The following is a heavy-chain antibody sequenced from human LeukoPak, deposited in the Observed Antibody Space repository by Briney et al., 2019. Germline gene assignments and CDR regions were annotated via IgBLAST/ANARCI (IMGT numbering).Heavy chain of an antibody. CDR2: IYTSGST. D-gene: IGHD3-3*01. J-gene: IGHJ4*02. CDR3: ASRPGYEFWSGYNY. V-gene: IGHV4-4*07. Sequence: SETLSLTCTVSGGSISSYYWSWIRQPAGKGLEWIGRIYTSGSTNYNPSLKSRVTMSVDTSKNQFSLKLSSVTAADTAVYYCASRPGYEFWSGYNYWGQGTLVTVSS. CDR1: GGSISSYY.